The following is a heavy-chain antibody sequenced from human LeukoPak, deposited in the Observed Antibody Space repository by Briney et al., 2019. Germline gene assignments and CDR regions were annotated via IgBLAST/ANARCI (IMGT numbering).Heavy chain of an antibody. CDR2: IKQDGSEK. Sequence: GRSLRLSCAASGFTFSSYGMHWVRQAPGKGLEWVANIKQDGSEKYYVDSVKGRFTISRDNAKNSLYLQMNSLRAEDTAVYYCARGLHGGYYMDVWGKGTTVTVSS. CDR3: ARGLHGGYYMDV. D-gene: IGHD4-11*01. J-gene: IGHJ6*03. V-gene: IGHV3-7*01. CDR1: GFTFSSYG.